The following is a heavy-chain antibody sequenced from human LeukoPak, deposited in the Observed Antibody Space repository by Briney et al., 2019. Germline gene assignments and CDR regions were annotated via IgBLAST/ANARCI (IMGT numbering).Heavy chain of an antibody. D-gene: IGHD6-19*01. J-gene: IGHJ4*02. V-gene: IGHV4-4*07. Sequence: SETLSLTCTVYGGSISSYYWSWIRQPAGKGPEWIGRIYTSGSTNYNPSLKSRVTMSVDTSKNQFSLKLSSVTAADTAVYYCARFSSGWYLTYYFDYWGQGTLVTVSS. CDR2: IYTSGST. CDR3: ARFSSGWYLTYYFDY. CDR1: GGSISSYY.